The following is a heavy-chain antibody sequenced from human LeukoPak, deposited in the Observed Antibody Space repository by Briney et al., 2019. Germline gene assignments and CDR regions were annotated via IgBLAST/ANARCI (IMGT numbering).Heavy chain of an antibody. CDR3: ARGTGYSSRWFDP. CDR2: INHSGST. D-gene: IGHD6-19*01. CDR1: GGSFSGYY. Sequence: PSETLSLTCAVSGGSFSGYYWSWIRQPPGKGLEWIGEINHSGSTNYNPSLKSRVTISVDTSKNQFSLKLSSVTAADTAVYYCARGTGYSSRWFDPWGQGTLVTVSS. V-gene: IGHV4-34*01. J-gene: IGHJ5*02.